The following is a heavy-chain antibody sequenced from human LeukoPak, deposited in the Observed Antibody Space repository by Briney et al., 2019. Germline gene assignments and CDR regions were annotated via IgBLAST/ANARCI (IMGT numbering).Heavy chain of an antibody. V-gene: IGHV1-69*05. CDR1: GGTFSSYA. CDR2: IIPIFGTA. D-gene: IGHD1-1*01. CDR3: ARGEYNWNDGAFDI. Sequence: ASVKVSCKASGGTFSSYAISWVRQAPGQGLEWMGGIIPIFGTANYAQKFQGRVTITTDESTSTAYMELSSLRSEGTAVYYCARGEYNWNDGAFDIWGQGTMVTVSS. J-gene: IGHJ3*02.